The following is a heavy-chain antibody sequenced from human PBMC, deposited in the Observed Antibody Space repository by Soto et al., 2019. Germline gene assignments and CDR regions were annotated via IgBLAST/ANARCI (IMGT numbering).Heavy chain of an antibody. D-gene: IGHD3-10*01. Sequence: ESGGGVVQPGRSLRLSCAASGFTFSSYGMHWVRQAPGKGLEWVAVIWYDGSNKYYADSVKGRFTISRDNSKNTLYLQMNSLRAEDTAVYYCARDIGRYYFDYWGQGTLVTVSS. CDR3: ARDIGRYYFDY. CDR2: IWYDGSNK. V-gene: IGHV3-33*01. J-gene: IGHJ4*02. CDR1: GFTFSSYG.